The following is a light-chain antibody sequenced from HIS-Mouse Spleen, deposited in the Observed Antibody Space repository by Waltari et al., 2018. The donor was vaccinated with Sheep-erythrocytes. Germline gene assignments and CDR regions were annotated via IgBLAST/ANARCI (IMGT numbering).Light chain of an antibody. Sequence: QSALTQPRSVSASPGQSVTISCTGTSSDVGVYHDFPWYQQHPGKAPKLMIYDVSKRPSGVPDRFSGSKSGNTASLTISGLQAEDEADYYCCSYAGSYTLVFGGGTKLTVL. J-gene: IGLJ3*02. CDR3: CSYAGSYTLV. V-gene: IGLV2-11*01. CDR1: SSDVGVYHD. CDR2: DVS.